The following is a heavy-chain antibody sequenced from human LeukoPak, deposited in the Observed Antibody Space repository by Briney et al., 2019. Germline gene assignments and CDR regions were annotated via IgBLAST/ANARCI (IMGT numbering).Heavy chain of an antibody. CDR3: ARGYYGSGSYAYDAFDI. V-gene: IGHV4-59*12. J-gene: IGHJ3*02. CDR2: IYYTGST. Sequence: ASETLSLTCTVSGGSISSYYWSWIRQPPGKGLEFIGYIYYTGSTNYNPSLKSRVTMSVDTSKNQFSLKLSSVTAADTAVYYCARGYYGSGSYAYDAFDIWGQGTMVTVSS. CDR1: GGSISSYY. D-gene: IGHD3-10*01.